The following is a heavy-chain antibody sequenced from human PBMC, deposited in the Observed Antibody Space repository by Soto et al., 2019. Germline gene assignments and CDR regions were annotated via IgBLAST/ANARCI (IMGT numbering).Heavy chain of an antibody. CDR2: ISGSGGST. CDR1: GFTFSSHA. D-gene: IGHD3-22*01. Sequence: GGSLRLSCAASGFTFSSHAMSWVRQAPGKGLEWVSAISGSGGSTYYADSVKGRFTISRDNSMNTLYLQMNSLRAEDTAVYYCAKDGITMIVVVITFGYFDYWGQGTLVTVSS. J-gene: IGHJ4*02. CDR3: AKDGITMIVVVITFGYFDY. V-gene: IGHV3-23*01.